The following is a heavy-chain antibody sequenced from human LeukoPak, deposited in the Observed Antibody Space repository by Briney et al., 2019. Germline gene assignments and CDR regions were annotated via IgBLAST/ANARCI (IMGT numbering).Heavy chain of an antibody. D-gene: IGHD3-22*01. V-gene: IGHV4-39*07. J-gene: IGHJ4*02. Sequence: SETLSLTCTVFGGSISSSSYYWGWIRQPPGKGLEWIGSIYYSGSTNYNPSLKSRVTISVDTSKNQFSLKLSSVTAADTAVYYCARAREDYYDSSGYYFRFDYWGQGTLVTVSS. CDR3: ARAREDYYDSSGYYFRFDY. CDR2: IYYSGST. CDR1: GGSISSSSYY.